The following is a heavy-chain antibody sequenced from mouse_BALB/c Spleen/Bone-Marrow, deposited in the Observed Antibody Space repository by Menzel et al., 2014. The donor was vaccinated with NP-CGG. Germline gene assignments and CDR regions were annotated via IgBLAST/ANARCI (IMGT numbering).Heavy chain of an antibody. CDR1: GFNIKDTY. Sequence: EVKLVESGTDLVKPGASVKLSCTASGFNIKDTYMHWVKQRPEQGLDWIGRIDPASGNIQYDPKFQGRAAITADTSSNTAYQQLSSLTSDDTAIYYCASLSGTFDYWGQGTPLTVSS. J-gene: IGHJ2*01. CDR3: ASLSGTFDY. CDR2: IDPASGNI. V-gene: IGHV14-3*02. D-gene: IGHD4-1*01.